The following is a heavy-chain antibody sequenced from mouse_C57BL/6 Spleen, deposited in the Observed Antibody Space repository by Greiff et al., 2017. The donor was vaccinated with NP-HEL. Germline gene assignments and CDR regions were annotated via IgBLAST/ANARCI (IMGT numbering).Heavy chain of an antibody. V-gene: IGHV1-82*01. J-gene: IGHJ4*01. D-gene: IGHD2-1*01. CDR1: GYAFSSSW. CDR2: IYPGDGDT. CDR3: ARSGGNHYGNYAYVMDY. Sequence: VQLQQSGPELVKPGASVKISCKASGYAFSSSWMNWVKQRPGKGLEWIGRIYPGDGDTNYNGKFKGKATLTADKSSSTAYMQLSSLTSEDSAVYFCARSGGNHYGNYAYVMDYWGQGTSVTVSS.